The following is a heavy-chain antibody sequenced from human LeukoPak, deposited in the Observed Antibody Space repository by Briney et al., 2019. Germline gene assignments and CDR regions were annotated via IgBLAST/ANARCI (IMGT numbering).Heavy chain of an antibody. CDR1: GFTFSSYG. CDR2: IRYDGSNK. J-gene: IGHJ4*02. V-gene: IGHV3-30*02. CDR3: AKDQLGSSYFDY. D-gene: IGHD1-1*01. Sequence: PGGSLRLSCAASGFTFSSYGMHWVRRAPGKGLEWVAFIRYDGSNKYYADSVKGRFTISRDNSKNTLYLQMNSLRAEDTAVYYCAKDQLGSSYFDYWGQGTLVTVSS.